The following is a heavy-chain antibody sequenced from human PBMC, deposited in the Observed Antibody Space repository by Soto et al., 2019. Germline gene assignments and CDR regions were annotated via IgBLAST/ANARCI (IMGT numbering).Heavy chain of an antibody. Sequence: QVQLVESGGGVVQPGRSLRLSCAASGFTFSSYGMHWVRQAPGKGLEWVAVIWYVGSNKYYADSVKGRFTISRDNSKNTLYLQMNSLRAEDTAVYYCARDGPYYYYYYMDVWGKGTTVTVSS. CDR3: ARDGPYYYYYYMDV. J-gene: IGHJ6*03. CDR2: IWYVGSNK. V-gene: IGHV3-33*01. CDR1: GFTFSSYG.